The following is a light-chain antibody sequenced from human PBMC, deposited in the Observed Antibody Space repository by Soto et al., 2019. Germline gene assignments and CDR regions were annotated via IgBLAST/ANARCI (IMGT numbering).Light chain of an antibody. Sequence: ERVMTQSPATLSVSPGERATLSCRASQSVSNNLAWYQQKPGQAPRLLIYHASTGAPGMPARFSGSGSGTALTLTISSVQSEDSAVYYCQHYNAWPLTFGGGTKVEIK. CDR2: HAS. CDR1: QSVSNN. V-gene: IGKV3-15*01. CDR3: QHYNAWPLT. J-gene: IGKJ4*01.